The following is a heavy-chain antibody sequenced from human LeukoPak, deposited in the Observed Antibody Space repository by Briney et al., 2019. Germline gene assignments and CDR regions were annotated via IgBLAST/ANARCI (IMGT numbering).Heavy chain of an antibody. CDR1: GDSIRSYY. V-gene: IGHV4-4*07. Sequence: SETLSLTCTVSGDSIRSYYWSWIRQPAGKGLEWIGRIYTSGSTNYNPSLQNRVTMSADTSKNQFSLKLSSVTAADTAVYYCASTTYYYDSSGYYFLDYWGQGTLVTVSS. CDR3: ASTTYYYDSSGYYFLDY. CDR2: IYTSGST. D-gene: IGHD3-22*01. J-gene: IGHJ4*02.